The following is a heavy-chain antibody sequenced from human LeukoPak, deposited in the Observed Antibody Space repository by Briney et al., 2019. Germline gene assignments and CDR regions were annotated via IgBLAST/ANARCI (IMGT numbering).Heavy chain of an antibody. CDR3: ARGGPHGGYSDGYPFDY. CDR2: IKQDGSEK. J-gene: IGHJ4*02. CDR1: GFTFSSYW. D-gene: IGHD5-18*01. Sequence: GGSLRLSCAASGFTFSSYWMSWVRQAPGKGLEWVANIKQDGSEKYYVDSVKGRFTISRDNAKNSLYLQMNSLRAEDTAVYCCARGGPHGGYSDGYPFDYWGQGTLVTVSS. V-gene: IGHV3-7*01.